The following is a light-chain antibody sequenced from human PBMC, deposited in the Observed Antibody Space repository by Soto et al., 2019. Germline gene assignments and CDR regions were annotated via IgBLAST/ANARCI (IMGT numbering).Light chain of an antibody. V-gene: IGLV1-44*01. J-gene: IGLJ2*01. CDR3: AAWDDSLNAPV. CDR2: SNN. Sequence: QSVLTQPPSASGTPGQRVTISCSGSTSNIGRNFVNWYQHLPGTAPKLLIYSNNQRPSGVPDRFSVSKSGTSGSLAISGLQSEDEADYYCAAWDDSLNAPVFGGVTQLTVL. CDR1: TSNIGRNF.